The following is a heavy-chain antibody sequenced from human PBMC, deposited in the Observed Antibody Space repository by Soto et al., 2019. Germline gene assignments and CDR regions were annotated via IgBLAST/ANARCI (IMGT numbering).Heavy chain of an antibody. CDR3: AREVVYCSSTSCQRKFDY. Sequence: PSETLSLTCTVSGGSISSGGYCWSWIRQHPGKGLEWIGYIYYSGSTYYNPSLKSRVTISVDTSKNQFSLKLSSVTAADTALYYCAREVVYCSSTSCQRKFDYWGQGTLVTVSS. D-gene: IGHD2-2*01. J-gene: IGHJ4*02. CDR1: GGSISSGGYC. V-gene: IGHV4-31*03. CDR2: IYYSGST.